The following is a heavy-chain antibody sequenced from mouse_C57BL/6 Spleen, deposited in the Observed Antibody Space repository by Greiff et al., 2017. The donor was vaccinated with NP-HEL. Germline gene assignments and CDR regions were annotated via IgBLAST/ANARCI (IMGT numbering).Heavy chain of an antibody. Sequence: ESGPGLVKPSQSLSLTCSVTGYSITSGYYWNWIRQFPGNKLEWMGYISYDGSNNYNPSLKNRISITRDPSKNQFFLKLNSVTTEDTATYYCAREGIYYGNYDYFDYWGQGTTLTVSS. CDR2: ISYDGSN. CDR3: AREGIYYGNYDYFDY. V-gene: IGHV3-6*01. J-gene: IGHJ2*01. D-gene: IGHD2-1*01. CDR1: GYSITSGYY.